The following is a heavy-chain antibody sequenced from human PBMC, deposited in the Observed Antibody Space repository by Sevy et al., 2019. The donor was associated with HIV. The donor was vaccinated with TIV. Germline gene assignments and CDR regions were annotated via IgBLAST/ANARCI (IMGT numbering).Heavy chain of an antibody. CDR1: GFTFSTYT. Sequence: GGSLRLSCAASGFTFSTYTMNWVRQAPGKGLEWVSSISGTRVYISYADSMRGPFTMSRENAKNSLYLQMSSLRADDTAVYYCARGINAFGIAARHTTGFDYWGQGTLVTVSS. J-gene: IGHJ4*02. V-gene: IGHV3-21*01. CDR2: ISGTRVYI. D-gene: IGHD6-6*01. CDR3: ARGINAFGIAARHTTGFDY.